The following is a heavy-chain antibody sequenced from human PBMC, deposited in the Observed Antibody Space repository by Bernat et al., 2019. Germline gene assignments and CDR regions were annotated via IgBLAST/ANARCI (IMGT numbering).Heavy chain of an antibody. CDR1: GFTFSSYA. J-gene: IGHJ3*02. D-gene: IGHD6-6*01. CDR2: ISYDGSNK. Sequence: QVQLVESGGGVVQPGRSLRLSCAASGFTFSSYAMHWVRQAPGKGLEWVAVISYDGSNKYYADSVKGRFTISRDNSKNTLYLQMNSLRAEDTAVYYWAGDSAARYSSSPLPYAVDIWGQGTMVTVSS. CDR3: AGDSAARYSSSPLPYAVDI. V-gene: IGHV3-30*01.